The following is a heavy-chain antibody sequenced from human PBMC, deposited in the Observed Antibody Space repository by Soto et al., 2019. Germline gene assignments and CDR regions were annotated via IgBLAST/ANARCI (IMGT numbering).Heavy chain of an antibody. J-gene: IGHJ5*02. Sequence: SETLSLTCTVSGGSISSTIHYWGWIRQPPGKGLEWVGSIYYTGSTSYYNPSLMGRVTISVDTSKNRFSLKLSSVTAADTAVYYCEGEAIVRGAITWFDPWGQGSLVTVSS. CDR2: IYYTGSTS. V-gene: IGHV4-39*02. D-gene: IGHD3-10*01. CDR1: GGSISSTIHY. CDR3: EGEAIVRGAITWFDP.